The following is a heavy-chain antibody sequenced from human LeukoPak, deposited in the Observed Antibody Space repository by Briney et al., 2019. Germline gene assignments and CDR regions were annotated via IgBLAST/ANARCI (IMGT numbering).Heavy chain of an antibody. D-gene: IGHD5-24*01. CDR2: ISAYNGNT. Sequence: GASVKLRCKAAGYTFTSYGISWVRQAHGQGLEWMGWISAYNGNTNSAQKLQGRVTITTDTSTSTAYMELRSLRSDDTAVYYCARDLRSAVHMDVWGKGTTVTVSS. J-gene: IGHJ6*03. CDR1: GYTFTSYG. V-gene: IGHV1-18*01. CDR3: ARDLRSAVHMDV.